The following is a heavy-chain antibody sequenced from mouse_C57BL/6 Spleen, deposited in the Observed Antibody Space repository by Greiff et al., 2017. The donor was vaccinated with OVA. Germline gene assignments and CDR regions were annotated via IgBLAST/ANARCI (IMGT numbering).Heavy chain of an antibody. V-gene: IGHV1-15*01. CDR1: GYTFTDYE. J-gene: IGHJ2*01. CDR3: TRTRVYYRYYFDY. CDR2: IDPETGGT. D-gene: IGHD2-14*01. Sequence: QVQLQQSGAELVRPGASVTLSCKASGYTFTDYEMHWVKQTPVHGLEWIGAIDPETGGTAYNQKFKGKAILTADKSSSTAYMELLSLTSEDSAVYYCTRTRVYYRYYFDYWGQGTTLTVSS.